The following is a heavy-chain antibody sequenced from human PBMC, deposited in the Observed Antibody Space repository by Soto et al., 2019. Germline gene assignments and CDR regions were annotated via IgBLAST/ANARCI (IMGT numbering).Heavy chain of an antibody. J-gene: IGHJ4*02. D-gene: IGHD2-15*01. CDR3: ARGPYCSGGSCYGDFDY. CDR1: GGSISSYY. Sequence: QVQLQESGPGLVKPSETLSLTCTVSGGSISSYYWSWIRQPAGKGLEWIGRIYTSGSTNYNPSLKSRVTRSVDTTKNQFSLKLSSVTAADTAVYYCARGPYCSGGSCYGDFDYWGQGTLVTVSS. CDR2: IYTSGST. V-gene: IGHV4-4*07.